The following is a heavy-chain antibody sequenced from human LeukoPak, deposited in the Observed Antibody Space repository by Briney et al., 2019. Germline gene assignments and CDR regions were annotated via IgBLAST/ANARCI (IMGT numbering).Heavy chain of an antibody. V-gene: IGHV1-8*01. CDR1: GYTFTSYD. D-gene: IGHD3-10*01. CDR2: MNPNSGNT. J-gene: IGHJ5*02. Sequence: ASVKVSCKASGYTFTSYDINWVRQATGQGLEWMGWMNPNSGNTGYAQKFQGRVTMTRNTSISTAYMELSSLRSEDTAVYYCARGGITMVRGVIKGPRWFDPWGQGTLVTVSS. CDR3: ARGGITMVRGVIKGPRWFDP.